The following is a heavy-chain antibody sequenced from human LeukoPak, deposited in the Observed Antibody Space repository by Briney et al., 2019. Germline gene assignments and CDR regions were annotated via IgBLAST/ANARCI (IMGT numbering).Heavy chain of an antibody. CDR3: ARGTWALRFDP. V-gene: IGHV4-4*02. CDR2: IYHSGST. D-gene: IGHD2-2*01. J-gene: IGHJ5*02. CDR1: GGSISSSNW. Sequence: TSETLSLTCAVSGGSISSSNWWSWVRQPPGKGLEWIGEIYHSGSTNYNPSLKSRVTISVDTSKNQFSLKLSSVTAADTAVYYCARGTWALRFDPWGRGTLVTVSS.